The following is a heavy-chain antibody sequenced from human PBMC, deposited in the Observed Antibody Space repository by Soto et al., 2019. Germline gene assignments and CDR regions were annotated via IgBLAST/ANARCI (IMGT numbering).Heavy chain of an antibody. V-gene: IGHV3-23*01. CDR2: ISGGGGNT. Sequence: EVQLLESGGGLVQPGGSLRLSCAASGYTCSNYGMSWVRQAPGKGLEWVSIISGGGGNTYYADSVRGRFSISRDNSKNTLYLQMNSLRVDDTAVFYCANLITVTGGYWGQGTLVSVSS. CDR1: GYTCSNYG. J-gene: IGHJ4*02. CDR3: ANLITVTGGY. D-gene: IGHD4-17*01.